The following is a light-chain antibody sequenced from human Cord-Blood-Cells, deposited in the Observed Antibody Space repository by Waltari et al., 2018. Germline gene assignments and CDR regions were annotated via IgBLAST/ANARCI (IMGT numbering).Light chain of an antibody. CDR2: DAS. CDR3: QQFNSYPLT. J-gene: IGKJ4*01. Sequence: AIQLTQSPSSLSASVGDSVTITCRASQGISSALAWYQQKPGKASKLLIYDASSLESGVPSRFSGSGSGTDFTLTISSLQPEDFATYYCQQFNSYPLTFGGGTKVEIK. CDR1: QGISSA. V-gene: IGKV1-13*02.